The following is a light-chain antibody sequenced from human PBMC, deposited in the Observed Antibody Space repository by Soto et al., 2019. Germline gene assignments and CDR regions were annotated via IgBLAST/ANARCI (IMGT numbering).Light chain of an antibody. V-gene: IGKV3-15*01. Sequence: EIVMTQSPATLSVSPGERATLSCRASQSVSGNLAWYQQKPGQAPRLLIYGASTRATGLPARFSGSGSGTEFPLTISSLQSEDFALYYCQQYDHWPFTFGPGPKVDIK. J-gene: IGKJ3*01. CDR1: QSVSGN. CDR3: QQYDHWPFT. CDR2: GAS.